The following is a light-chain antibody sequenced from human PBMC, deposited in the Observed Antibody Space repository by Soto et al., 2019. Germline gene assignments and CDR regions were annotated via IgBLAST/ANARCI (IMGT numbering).Light chain of an antibody. Sequence: TVLTQSPVTLSLSPGERATISCRASQSVGGNVAWYQQKPGQAPKLLISGASSRAPGIPDRFSGSGSGADFTLSISRLEPEDFALYYCQHYAAAPITFGQGTRLDI. CDR2: GAS. CDR1: QSVGGN. J-gene: IGKJ5*01. CDR3: QHYAAAPIT. V-gene: IGKV3-20*01.